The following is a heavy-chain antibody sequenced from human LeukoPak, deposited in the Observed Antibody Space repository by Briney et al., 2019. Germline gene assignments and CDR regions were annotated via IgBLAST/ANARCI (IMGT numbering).Heavy chain of an antibody. V-gene: IGHV3-11*01. J-gene: IGHJ4*02. Sequence: GGSLRLSCAASGFTFSDYYMSWIRQVPGKGLEWISYINGSGTITYYAHSVKGRFTISRDNAKNSLYLQMNSLRADDTAMYYCARDSVYGDYDYWSQGTLVTVSS. D-gene: IGHD4-17*01. CDR1: GFTFSDYY. CDR3: ARDSVYGDYDY. CDR2: INGSGTIT.